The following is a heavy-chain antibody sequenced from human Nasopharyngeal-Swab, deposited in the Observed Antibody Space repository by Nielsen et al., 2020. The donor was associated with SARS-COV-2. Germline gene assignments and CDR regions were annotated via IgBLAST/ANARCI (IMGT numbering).Heavy chain of an antibody. Sequence: WVRQVPGQGLEWMGGIIPIFGTANYAQKFQGRVTITADKSTSTAYMELSSLRSEDTAVYYCARDRAYSGSYMDVWGKGTTVTVSS. D-gene: IGHD5-12*01. V-gene: IGHV1-69*06. J-gene: IGHJ6*03. CDR3: ARDRAYSGSYMDV. CDR2: IIPIFGTA.